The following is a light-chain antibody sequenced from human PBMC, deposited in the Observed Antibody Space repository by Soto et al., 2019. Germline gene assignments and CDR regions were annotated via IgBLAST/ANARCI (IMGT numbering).Light chain of an antibody. Sequence: EVVLTQSPGTLSLSPGERATLSCGASQSVTGNYLAWYQQKPGQAPRLLIFGASTMATGIPDRFSGSGSGTDFTLTISRLEPEDFAVYYCQHYYTSYTTFGQGTKVEIK. J-gene: IGKJ1*01. CDR3: QHYYTSYTT. CDR2: GAS. CDR1: QSVTGNY. V-gene: IGKV3-20*01.